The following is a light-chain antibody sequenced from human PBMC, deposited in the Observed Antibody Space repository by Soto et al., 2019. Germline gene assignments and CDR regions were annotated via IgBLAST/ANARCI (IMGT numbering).Light chain of an antibody. Sequence: DSQMTQSPSTLSASVGDRVTITCRASQNIGSSLAWYQHRPGKAPKFLIFDGSTLQTGVPSRFSVSGFGTEFTLTITRLQPDDFATYYCQQHNDYSAVTFGQGTKLEIK. V-gene: IGKV1-5*01. J-gene: IGKJ2*01. CDR1: QNIGSS. CDR3: QQHNDYSAVT. CDR2: DGS.